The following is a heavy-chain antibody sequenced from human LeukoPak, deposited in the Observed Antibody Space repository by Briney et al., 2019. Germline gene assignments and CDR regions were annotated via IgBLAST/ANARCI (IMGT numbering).Heavy chain of an antibody. CDR1: GFTVSDNY. Sequence: PGGSLRLSCAASGFTVSDNYMSWVRQAPGKGLEWVSVMYSGGDTYYAHSVKGRFTFSRDISKNTLYLQMNSLRTEETAMSICARDTPQVPAANVLASWGQGTLVTVSS. D-gene: IGHD2-2*01. CDR2: MYSGGDT. CDR3: ARDTPQVPAANVLAS. J-gene: IGHJ4*02. V-gene: IGHV3-53*01.